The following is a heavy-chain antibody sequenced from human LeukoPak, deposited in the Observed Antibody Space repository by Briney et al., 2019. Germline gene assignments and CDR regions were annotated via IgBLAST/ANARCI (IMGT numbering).Heavy chain of an antibody. Sequence: ASVKVSCKASGGTFSSYAISWVRQAPGQGLEWMGGIIPMFGTANYAQKFQGRVTISADESTSTAYMELSSLRSEDTAVYYCAGAGYYASGSHYNSDYWGQGTLVTVSS. CDR3: AGAGYYASGSHYNSDY. CDR2: IIPMFGTA. CDR1: GGTFSSYA. V-gene: IGHV1-69*01. D-gene: IGHD3-10*01. J-gene: IGHJ4*02.